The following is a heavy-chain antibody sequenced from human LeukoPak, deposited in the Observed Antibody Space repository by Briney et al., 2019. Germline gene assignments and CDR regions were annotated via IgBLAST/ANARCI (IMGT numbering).Heavy chain of an antibody. Sequence: SETLSLTCTVSGDSINNYYWSWIRQSPGKGLEGIGYIYSSGSTKYNPSLKSRVTISVDTSKNQFSLKLSSVTAADTAVYYCARHRGSESPYFDYWGQGTLVTVSS. J-gene: IGHJ4*02. D-gene: IGHD3-10*01. CDR2: IYSSGST. CDR1: GDSINNYY. V-gene: IGHV4-59*08. CDR3: ARHRGSESPYFDY.